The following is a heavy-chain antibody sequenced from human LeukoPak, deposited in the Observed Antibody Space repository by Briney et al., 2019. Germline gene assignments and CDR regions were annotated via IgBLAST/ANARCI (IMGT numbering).Heavy chain of an antibody. D-gene: IGHD3-3*01. CDR3: ARAPQAYDFWSGYPDY. V-gene: IGHV1-2*02. Sequence: GASVKVSCKASGYTFTGYYMHWVRQAPGQGLEWMGWINPNSGGTNYAQKFQGRVTMTRDTSISTAYMGLSRLRSDDTAVYYCARAPQAYDFWSGYPDYWGQGTLVTVSS. CDR1: GYTFTGYY. CDR2: INPNSGGT. J-gene: IGHJ4*02.